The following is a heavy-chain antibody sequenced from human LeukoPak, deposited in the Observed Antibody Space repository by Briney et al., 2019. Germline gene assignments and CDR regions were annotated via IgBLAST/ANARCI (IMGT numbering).Heavy chain of an antibody. Sequence: GGSLRLSCAASGFTFNNYAMVWVRQTPRKGLEWVSVIGGAGGDIHYADSVKDRFSISRDNSRNTLYLQMNSLRVEDTAVYYCAKYAPPTTALTRFFDDWGQGTLVTVSS. CDR1: GFTFNNYA. CDR2: IGGAGGDI. CDR3: AKYAPPTTALTRFFDD. D-gene: IGHD4-17*01. V-gene: IGHV3-23*01. J-gene: IGHJ4*03.